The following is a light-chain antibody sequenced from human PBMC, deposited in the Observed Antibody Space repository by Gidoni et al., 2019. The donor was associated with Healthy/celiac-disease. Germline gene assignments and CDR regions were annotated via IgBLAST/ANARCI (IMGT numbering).Light chain of an antibody. CDR3: QAWDSGTGV. V-gene: IGLV3-1*01. J-gene: IGLJ1*01. CDR2: RDD. CDR1: NLGDKY. Sequence: SYALTQPPSVSVSPGQTASITCSGDNLGDKYACWYQQKPGQSPVLVIYRDDKRPSGIPERFSGSNSGNTATLTISGTQAMDEADYYCQAWDSGTGVFGTGTKVTVL.